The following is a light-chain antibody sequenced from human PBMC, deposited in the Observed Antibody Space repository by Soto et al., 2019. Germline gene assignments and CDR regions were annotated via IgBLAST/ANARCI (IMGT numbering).Light chain of an antibody. V-gene: IGKV1-8*01. CDR1: QGISSY. CDR3: QQYYSYPPT. J-gene: IGKJ1*01. CDR2: AAS. Sequence: AIRMTQSPSSLSASTGVRVTITCRASQGISSYLAWYQQKPGKAPKLLIYAASTLQSGVPSRFSGSGSGTDFTPTISCLQSEDFATYYCQQYYSYPPTFGQGTKVDIK.